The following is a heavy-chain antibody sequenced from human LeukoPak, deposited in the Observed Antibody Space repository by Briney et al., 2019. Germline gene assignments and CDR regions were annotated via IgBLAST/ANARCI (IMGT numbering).Heavy chain of an antibody. Sequence: SETLSLTCIVSGVSISSYYWSWIRQPPGKGLEWIAYFSYGGITNYNPFLKSRVTISMDTSKNQFSLKLSSVTAADTALYYCARGVRYFVLDGFDIWGQGTMVTVSS. CDR2: FSYGGIT. CDR1: GVSISSYY. D-gene: IGHD3-9*01. CDR3: ARGVRYFVLDGFDI. J-gene: IGHJ3*02. V-gene: IGHV4-59*01.